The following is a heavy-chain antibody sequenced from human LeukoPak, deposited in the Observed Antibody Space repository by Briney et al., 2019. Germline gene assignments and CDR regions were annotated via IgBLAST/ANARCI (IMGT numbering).Heavy chain of an antibody. CDR3: ARGGKRGYSGYVFDY. V-gene: IGHV1-69*05. D-gene: IGHD5-12*01. J-gene: IGHJ4*02. Sequence: SVKVSCKASGGTFSSYAISWVRQAPGQGLEWMGRIIPIFGTANYAQKFQGRVTITTDESTSTAHMELSSLRSEDTAVYYCARGGKRGYSGYVFDYRGQGTLVTVSS. CDR1: GGTFSSYA. CDR2: IIPIFGTA.